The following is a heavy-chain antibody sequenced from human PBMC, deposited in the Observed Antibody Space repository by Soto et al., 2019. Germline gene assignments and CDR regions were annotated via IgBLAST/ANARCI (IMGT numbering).Heavy chain of an antibody. D-gene: IGHD3-10*01. CDR2: INGDGSST. CDR1: GFTFSIYW. Sequence: GGSLRLSCAASGFTFSIYWMHWVRQAPGKGLVWVSRINGDGSSTSYADSVRGRFTISRDNVNDTLYLQMNNLRAEDSGLYYCTRGPRPISTGTGAYWGQGTQVTVSS. V-gene: IGHV3-74*01. CDR3: TRGPRPISTGTGAY. J-gene: IGHJ4*02.